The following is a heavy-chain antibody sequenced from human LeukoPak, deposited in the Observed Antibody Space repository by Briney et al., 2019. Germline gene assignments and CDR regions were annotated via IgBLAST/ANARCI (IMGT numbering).Heavy chain of an antibody. CDR2: LYYSGST. D-gene: IGHD4-17*01. J-gene: IGHJ4*02. CDR1: GGSISSGDYY. V-gene: IGHV4-61*08. CDR3: ARDTGGTNGDWHYYFDY. Sequence: SETLSLTCTVSGGSISSGDYYWSWIRQPPGKGLEWIGYLYYSGSTNYNPSLKSRVTISVDTSKNQFSLKLSSVTAADTAVYYCARDTGGTNGDWHYYFDYWGQGTLVTVSS.